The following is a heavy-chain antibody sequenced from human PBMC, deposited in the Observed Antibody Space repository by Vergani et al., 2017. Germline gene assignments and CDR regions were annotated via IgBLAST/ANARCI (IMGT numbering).Heavy chain of an antibody. CDR1: GDSLSTSSYA. V-gene: IGHV4-39*01. Sequence: QMQLQESGPGLVKPSETLSLSCTVSGDSLSTSSYAWGWIRQPQGKTLEWIGTVFYGGRTSYNPSLKSRVTLSLDASKKQISLHLTSVTAADTAFYYCARHISVVRPSSMTAFDYWGQGTLVTVSS. CDR3: ARHISVVRPSSMTAFDY. CDR2: VFYGGRT. D-gene: IGHD2-21*01. J-gene: IGHJ4*02.